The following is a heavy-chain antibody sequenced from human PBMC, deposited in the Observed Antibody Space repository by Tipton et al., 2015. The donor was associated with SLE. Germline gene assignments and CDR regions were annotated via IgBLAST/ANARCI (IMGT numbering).Heavy chain of an antibody. D-gene: IGHD1-14*01. CDR1: GFTFSGFW. CDR3: ARERDAYETGGMT. V-gene: IGHV3-74*01. Sequence: SLRLSCVGSGFTFSGFWMYWVRQGPGMGLMWVSSITADGSRTSYADSVRGRFSVSRDNAKNKVYLQMNSLTDEDTAVYYCARERDAYETGGMTWGQGTLVTVSS. J-gene: IGHJ4*02. CDR2: ITADGSRT.